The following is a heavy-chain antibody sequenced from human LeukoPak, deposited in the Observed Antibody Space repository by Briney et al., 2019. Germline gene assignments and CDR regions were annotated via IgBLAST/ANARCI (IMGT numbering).Heavy chain of an antibody. V-gene: IGHV3-30*02. J-gene: IGHJ4*02. CDR2: IRNDGSNK. CDR1: GFTFTNYG. D-gene: IGHD6-13*01. CDR3: AKGPKQQLVGSRGKYFDY. Sequence: GGSLRLSCGASGFTFTNYGMHWVRQAPGKGLEWVAFIRNDGSNKYYAESVKGRFTISRDNSKNTLYLQMNSLRVEDTAVYYCAKGPKQQLVGSRGKYFDYWGQGTLVTVSS.